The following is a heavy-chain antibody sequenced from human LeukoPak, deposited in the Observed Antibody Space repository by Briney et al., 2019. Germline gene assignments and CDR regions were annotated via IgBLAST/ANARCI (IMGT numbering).Heavy chain of an antibody. D-gene: IGHD6-19*01. CDR3: TADPPGFSSGIDY. CDR2: IKSKNDGGTT. V-gene: IGHV3-15*01. J-gene: IGHJ4*02. Sequence: GGSLRLSCAASGFTFINAWMTWVRQAPGKGLEWVGRIKSKNDGGTTEYAAPVKGRFTISRDDSKNTLYLQMNSLKTEDTAVYYCTADPPGFSSGIDYWGQGTLVTVSS. CDR1: GFTFINAW.